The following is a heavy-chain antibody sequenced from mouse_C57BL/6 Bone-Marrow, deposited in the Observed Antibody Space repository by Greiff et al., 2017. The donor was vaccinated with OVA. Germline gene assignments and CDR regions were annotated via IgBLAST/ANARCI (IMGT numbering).Heavy chain of an antibody. Sequence: VMLVESGAELVRPGASVKLSCKASGYTFTDYYINWVKQRPGQGLEWIARIYPGSGNTYYNEKFKGKATLTADKSSSTAYMQLSSLTSEDSAVYFCARLGDYWGQGTTLTVSS. V-gene: IGHV1-76*01. J-gene: IGHJ2*01. CDR2: IYPGSGNT. CDR1: GYTFTDYY. CDR3: ARLGDY.